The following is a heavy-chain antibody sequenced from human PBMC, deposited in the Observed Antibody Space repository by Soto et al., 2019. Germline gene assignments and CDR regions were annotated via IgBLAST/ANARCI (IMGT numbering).Heavy chain of an antibody. CDR2: IITIFGTA. Sequence: SVKVSCKASGGTFSSYAISWVRQHPGQGLEWKRGIITIFGTANYAQKFQGSVTITADESTSTAYIEKSSLRTEDTAVYYCARDMGRYDRSGFAAYYFNYWGQGALVTVSA. V-gene: IGHV1-69*13. CDR1: GGTFSSYA. J-gene: IGHJ4*02. CDR3: ARDMGRYDRSGFAAYYFNY. D-gene: IGHD3-22*01.